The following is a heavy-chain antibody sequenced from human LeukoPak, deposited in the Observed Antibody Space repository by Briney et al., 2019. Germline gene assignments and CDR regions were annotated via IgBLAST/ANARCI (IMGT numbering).Heavy chain of an antibody. CDR3: AKDQVQVGATLDY. D-gene: IGHD1-26*01. J-gene: IGHJ4*02. CDR1: GFTFSSYE. CDR2: ISYDGSNK. Sequence: PGGSLRLSCAASGFTFSSYEMNWVRQAPGKGLEWVAVISYDGSNKYYADSVKGRFTISRDNSKNTLYLQMNSLRAEDTAVYYCAKDQVQVGATLDYWGQGTLVTVSS. V-gene: IGHV3-30*18.